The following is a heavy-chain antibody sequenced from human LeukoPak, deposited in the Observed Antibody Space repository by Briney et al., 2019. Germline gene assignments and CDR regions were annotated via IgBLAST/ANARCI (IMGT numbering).Heavy chain of an antibody. J-gene: IGHJ4*02. CDR2: IYYSGST. CDR3: ASEGYGYAFDY. D-gene: IGHD5-18*01. CDR1: GGSISSYY. Sequence: SETLSLTCTVPGGSISSYYWSWIRQPPGKGLEWIGYIYYSGSTNYNPSLKSRVTISVDTSKNQFSLKLSSVTAADTAVYYCASEGYGYAFDYWGQGTLVTVSS. V-gene: IGHV4-59*01.